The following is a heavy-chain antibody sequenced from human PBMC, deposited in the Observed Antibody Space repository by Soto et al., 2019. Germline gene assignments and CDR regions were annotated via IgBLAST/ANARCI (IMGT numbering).Heavy chain of an antibody. CDR2: LYNTGST. Sequence: SETLSLTCTVSGGSISSGGYYWSWIRQHPGKGLEWIGYLYNTGSTIYNPSLKSRVTISVDTSKNQFSLKLSSVTAADTAVYYCARPHGGSSGWDNWFDPWGQGTLVTVSS. CDR1: GGSISSGGYY. J-gene: IGHJ5*02. V-gene: IGHV4-61*08. D-gene: IGHD6-25*01. CDR3: ARPHGGSSGWDNWFDP.